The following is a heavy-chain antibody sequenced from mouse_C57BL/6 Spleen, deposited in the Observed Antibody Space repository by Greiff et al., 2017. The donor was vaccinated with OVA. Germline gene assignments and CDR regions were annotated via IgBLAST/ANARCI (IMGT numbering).Heavy chain of an antibody. V-gene: IGHV1-39*01. CDR1: GYSFTDYN. D-gene: IGHD2-2*01. J-gene: IGHJ2*01. CDR2: INPNYGTT. Sequence: VHVKQSGPELVKPGASVKISCKASGYSFTDYNMNWVKQSNGKSLEWIGVINPNYGTTSYNQKFKGKATLTVDQSSSTAYMQLNSLTSEDSAVYYCARPHMVTTRSFDYWGQGTTLTVSS. CDR3: ARPHMVTTRSFDY.